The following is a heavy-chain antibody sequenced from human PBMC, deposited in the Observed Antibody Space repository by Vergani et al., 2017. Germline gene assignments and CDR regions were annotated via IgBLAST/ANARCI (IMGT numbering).Heavy chain of an antibody. CDR3: ARDHYGSGSYFS. D-gene: IGHD3-10*01. V-gene: IGHV3-23*01. Sequence: EVQLLESGGGLVQPGGSLRLSCAASGFTFSSYAMSWVRQAPGKGLEWVSAIYSGGSTYYADSVKGRFTISRDNSKNTLYLQMNSLRAEDTAVYYCARDHYGSGSYFSWGQGTLVTVSS. CDR1: GFTFSSYA. J-gene: IGHJ5*02. CDR2: IYSGGST.